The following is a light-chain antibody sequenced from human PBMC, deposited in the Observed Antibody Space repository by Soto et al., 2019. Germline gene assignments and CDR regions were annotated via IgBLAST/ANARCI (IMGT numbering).Light chain of an antibody. CDR3: SSYTRSSTPYV. CDR2: EVS. Sequence: SVLTQPASVSGSPGQSITISCTGTSSDVGGYNYVSWYQQHPGKAPKLMIYEVSNRPSRVSNRFSGSKSGNTASLTISGLQAEDEADYYCSSYTRSSTPYVYGTGTKSPS. J-gene: IGLJ1*01. CDR1: SSDVGGYNY. V-gene: IGLV2-14*01.